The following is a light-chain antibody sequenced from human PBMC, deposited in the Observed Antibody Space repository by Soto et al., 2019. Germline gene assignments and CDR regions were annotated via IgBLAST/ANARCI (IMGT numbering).Light chain of an antibody. CDR3: HQRQSWPRT. V-gene: IGKV3-11*01. J-gene: IGKJ1*01. CDR1: QSVSIH. Sequence: EIVLTHSPGTLSLSPWEIATLSCRASQSVSIHLAWYQQKPGQAPRLLIYDTSTRATGIPARFSASGSGTDFTLTISDVQPEDFALYYCHQRQSWPRTFGQGTKVDIK. CDR2: DTS.